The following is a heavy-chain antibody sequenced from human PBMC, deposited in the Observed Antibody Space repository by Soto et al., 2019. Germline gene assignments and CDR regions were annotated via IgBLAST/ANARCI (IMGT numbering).Heavy chain of an antibody. D-gene: IGHD1-1*01. CDR2: ISGNGENS. Sequence: EVHLLDSGRGLAQPGGSLSLSCASSGFTYSDFAMTWVRQAPGKGLEWVATISGNGENSYYADSVKGRCTISRDNSEYTVSSLITSLLVGDTAVYYCGTTPPPHVRNWSDYWGQGALVTVSS. J-gene: IGHJ5*01. CDR3: GTTPPPHVRNWSDY. V-gene: IGHV3-23*01. CDR1: GFTYSDFA.